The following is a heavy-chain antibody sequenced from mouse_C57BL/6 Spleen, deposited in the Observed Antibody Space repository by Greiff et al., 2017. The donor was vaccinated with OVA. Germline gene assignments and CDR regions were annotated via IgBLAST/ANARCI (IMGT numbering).Heavy chain of an antibody. J-gene: IGHJ3*01. V-gene: IGHV1-81*01. CDR1: GYTFTSYG. CDR2: IYPRSGNT. Sequence: QVQLQQSGAELARPGASVKLSCKASGYTFTSYGISWVKQRTGQGLEWIGEIYPRSGNTYYNEKFKGKATLTADKSSSTAYMELRSLTSEDSAVYFCARGVYYDYDEGWAYWGQGTLVTVSA. D-gene: IGHD2-4*01. CDR3: ARGVYYDYDEGWAY.